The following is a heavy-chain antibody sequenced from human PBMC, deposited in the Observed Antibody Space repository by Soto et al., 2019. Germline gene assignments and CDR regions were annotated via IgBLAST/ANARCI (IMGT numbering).Heavy chain of an antibody. CDR2: INPNSGDT. V-gene: IGHV1-2*04. CDR1: GYTFTDYY. J-gene: IGHJ4*02. CDR3: ARGGGIVVVTAPYDH. D-gene: IGHD2-21*02. Sequence: ASVKVSCKASGYTFTDYYMHWVRQAPGQGLEWMAWINPNSGDTDSAQKFQGWVTMTRDTSISTAYMELTRLRSDDTAVYYCARGGGIVVVTAPYDHWGQGTLVTVSS.